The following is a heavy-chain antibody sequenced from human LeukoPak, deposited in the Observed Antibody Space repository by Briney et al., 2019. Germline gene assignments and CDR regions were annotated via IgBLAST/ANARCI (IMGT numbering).Heavy chain of an antibody. V-gene: IGHV4-59*01. D-gene: IGHD4-23*01. CDR1: GGSLSSYY. Sequence: PSESLSLTCTVSGGSLSSYYWSWIRPPPGKGLGWIGKSYYRGSTTYNPSLKSRVTISVDTSKNQFSLKVTSVTAADTAVYYCARDVDGGWYFDLWGRGTLVSVSS. CDR3: ARDVDGGWYFDL. J-gene: IGHJ2*01. CDR2: SYYRGST.